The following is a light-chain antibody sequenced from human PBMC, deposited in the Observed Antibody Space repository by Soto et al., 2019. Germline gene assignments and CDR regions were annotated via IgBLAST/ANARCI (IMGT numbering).Light chain of an antibody. CDR2: AAS. V-gene: IGKV1-39*01. J-gene: IGKJ1*01. Sequence: DIQLTQSPAFLSASVGDRVTITCRASQGINNYLTWYQQKPGRAPKLLIYAASTLQSGVPSRFSGSGSGTDFTLTISSLQPEDSATYYCQQSDSMPWTFGQGTKVDIK. CDR1: QGINNY. CDR3: QQSDSMPWT.